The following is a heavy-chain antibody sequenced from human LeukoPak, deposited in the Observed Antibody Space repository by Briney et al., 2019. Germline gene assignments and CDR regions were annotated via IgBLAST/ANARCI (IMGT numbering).Heavy chain of an antibody. Sequence: GGSLRLSCAASGFTFSSYWMHWVRQAPGKGLEWVSSISSSSSYIYYADSVKGRFTISRDNAKNSLYLQMNSLRAEDTAVYYCARDPGSGSYLDAFDIWGQGTMVTVSS. CDR2: ISSSSSYI. D-gene: IGHD3-10*01. J-gene: IGHJ3*02. CDR1: GFTFSSYW. V-gene: IGHV3-21*01. CDR3: ARDPGSGSYLDAFDI.